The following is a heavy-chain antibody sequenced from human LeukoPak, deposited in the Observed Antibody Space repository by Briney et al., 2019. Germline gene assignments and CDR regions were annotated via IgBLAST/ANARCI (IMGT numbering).Heavy chain of an antibody. CDR1: GYTFTGYY. CDR3: ARSDDYDSSGYYYFDY. CDR2: INPSTGGT. Sequence: GASVKVSCKPSGYTFTGYYLHWVRQAPGQGLEWMGRINPSTGGTNYAQNFQGRVTMTRDASISTAYMELSRLTSDDTAVYYCARSDDYDSSGYYYFDYWGQGTLVTVSS. V-gene: IGHV1-2*06. J-gene: IGHJ4*02. D-gene: IGHD3-22*01.